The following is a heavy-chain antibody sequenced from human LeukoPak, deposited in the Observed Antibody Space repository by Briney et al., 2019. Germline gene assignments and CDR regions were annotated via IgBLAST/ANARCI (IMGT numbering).Heavy chain of an antibody. J-gene: IGHJ6*02. Sequence: ASVKVSCKASGYTFTSYYMHWVRQAPGQGLEWMGIINPSGGSTSYAQKFQGRVTMTRDTSTSTVYMELSSLRSEDTAVYYCARVGPHMVKADYYYGMDVWGQGTTVTVSS. D-gene: IGHD5-18*01. V-gene: IGHV1-46*01. CDR3: ARVGPHMVKADYYYGMDV. CDR1: GYTFTSYY. CDR2: INPSGGST.